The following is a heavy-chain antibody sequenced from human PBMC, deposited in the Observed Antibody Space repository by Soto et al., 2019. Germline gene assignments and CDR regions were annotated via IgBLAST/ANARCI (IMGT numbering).Heavy chain of an antibody. D-gene: IGHD6-19*01. V-gene: IGHV4-4*09. Sequence: QLQLQESGPRLVKPSETLSLTCTISGASITNHWCQWFRQPPGKGLEWIGYIHNTGGTNHNPSLKTPVADTLHTSKKPFLLKLISVTVAETDNYHYPEGGGWGTDHWGQGTMVTV. CDR2: IHNTGGT. CDR1: GASITNHW. CDR3: PEGGGWGTDH. J-gene: IGHJ4*02.